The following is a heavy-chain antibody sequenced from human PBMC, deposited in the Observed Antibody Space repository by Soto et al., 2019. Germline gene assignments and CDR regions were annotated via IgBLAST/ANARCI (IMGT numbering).Heavy chain of an antibody. D-gene: IGHD2-15*01. J-gene: IGHJ4*02. CDR1: GYTFTSYY. V-gene: IGHV1-18*04. CDR3: ARVKSVAGGIYYFDY. CDR2: INAYNGKT. Sequence: ASVKVSCKASGYTFTSYYMHWVRQAPGQGLEWMGWINAYNGKTQYAQKLQGRVTMTTDTSTSTAYMELRSLRSDDTAVYYCARVKSVAGGIYYFDYWGQGTLVTVSS.